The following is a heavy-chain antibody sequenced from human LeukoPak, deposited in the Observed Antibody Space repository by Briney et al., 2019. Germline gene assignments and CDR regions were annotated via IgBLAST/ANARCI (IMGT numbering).Heavy chain of an antibody. CDR2: ISSSSSYI. V-gene: IGHV3-21*01. CDR1: GFTFSSYS. J-gene: IGHJ6*02. D-gene: IGHD3-9*01. Sequence: GGSLRLSCAASGFTFSSYSMNWVRQAPGKGLEWVSSISSSSSYIYYADSVKGRFTISRDNAKNSLYLQMNSLRAEDTAVYYCAREKGKVHYDILTGHFPDYYYYYGMDVWGQGTTVTVSS. CDR3: AREKGKVHYDILTGHFPDYYYYYGMDV.